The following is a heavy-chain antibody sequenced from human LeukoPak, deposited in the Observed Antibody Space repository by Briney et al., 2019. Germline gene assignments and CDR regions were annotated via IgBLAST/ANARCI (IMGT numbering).Heavy chain of an antibody. CDR3: VMSGGGEHIAATQDYFDY. J-gene: IGHJ4*02. CDR2: ISAYNGNT. CDR1: GYTFTSYG. V-gene: IGHV1-18*01. Sequence: SVKVSCKASGYTFTSYGISWVRQAPGQGLEWMGWISAYNGNTNYAQKFQGRVTITADKSTSTAYMELSSLRSEDTAVYYCVMSGGGEHIAATQDYFDYWGQGTLVTVSS. D-gene: IGHD6-6*01.